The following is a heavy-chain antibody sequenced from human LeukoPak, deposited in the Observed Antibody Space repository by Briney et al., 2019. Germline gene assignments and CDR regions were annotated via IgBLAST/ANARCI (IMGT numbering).Heavy chain of an antibody. CDR1: GFTFSSYA. CDR2: TSGSGGST. Sequence: GGSLRLSCAASGFTFSSYAMSRVRQAPGKGLEWVSATSGSGGSTYYEYSVKGRFTISRDNSKNTLYLQMNSLRAEDTAVYYCAKEDRKQWLVMGYYFDYWGQGTLVTVSS. V-gene: IGHV3-23*01. CDR3: AKEDRKQWLVMGYYFDY. D-gene: IGHD6-19*01. J-gene: IGHJ4*02.